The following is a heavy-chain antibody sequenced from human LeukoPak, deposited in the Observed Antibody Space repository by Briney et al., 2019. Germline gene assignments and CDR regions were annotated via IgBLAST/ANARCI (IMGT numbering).Heavy chain of an antibody. CDR3: ASFISGDSDGYPLAGSY. D-gene: IGHD5-24*01. J-gene: IGHJ4*02. Sequence: APVKVSCKASGYTFTSYYMHWVRQAPGQGLEWMGIINPSGGSTSYAQKFQGRVTMTRDTSTSTVYMELSSLRSEDTAVYYCASFISGDSDGYPLAGSYWGQGTLVTVSS. CDR1: GYTFTSYY. V-gene: IGHV1-46*03. CDR2: INPSGGST.